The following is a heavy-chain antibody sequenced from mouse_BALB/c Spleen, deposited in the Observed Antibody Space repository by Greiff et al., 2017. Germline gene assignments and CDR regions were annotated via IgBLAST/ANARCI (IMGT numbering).Heavy chain of an antibody. J-gene: IGHJ4*01. D-gene: IGHD1-2*01. CDR1: GYTFTSYV. V-gene: IGHV1-14*01. CDR3: ARSKTATGAMDY. Sequence: EVKVVESGPELVKPGASVKMSCKASGYTFTSYVMHWVKQKPGQGLEWIGYINPYNDGTKYNEKFKGKATLTSDKSSSTAYMELSSLTSEDSAVYYCARSKTATGAMDYWGQGTSVTVSS. CDR2: INPYNDGT.